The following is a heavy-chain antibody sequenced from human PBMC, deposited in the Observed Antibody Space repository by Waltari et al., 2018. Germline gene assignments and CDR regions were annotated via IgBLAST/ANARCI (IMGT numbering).Heavy chain of an antibody. D-gene: IGHD3-10*01. J-gene: IGHJ4*02. Sequence: VQLLESGGGLVQPGGSLRLSCAASGFTFSNYGMNWVRQAPGKGLEGVSAISGDGAASFYGDSVKGRVTISRDNSESTLRLQMHSLRTEDTAIYFCAAYSGISSSFEYWGQGTLVTVSS. CDR2: ISGDGAAS. V-gene: IGHV3-23*01. CDR3: AAYSGISSSFEY. CDR1: GFTFSNYG.